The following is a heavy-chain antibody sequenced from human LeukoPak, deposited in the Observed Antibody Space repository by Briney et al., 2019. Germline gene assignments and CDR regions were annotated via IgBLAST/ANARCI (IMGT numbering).Heavy chain of an antibody. CDR1: GFTFSIYA. D-gene: IGHD5-12*01. CDR2: ISSSSSYI. V-gene: IGHV3-21*01. J-gene: IGHJ4*02. CDR3: ARGGEYSGYDPEGY. Sequence: PGGSLRLSXAASGFTFSIYAMSWVRQAPGKGLEWVSSISSSSSYIYYADSVKGRFTISRDNAKNSLYLQMNSLRAEDTAVYYCARGGEYSGYDPEGYWGQGTLVTVSS.